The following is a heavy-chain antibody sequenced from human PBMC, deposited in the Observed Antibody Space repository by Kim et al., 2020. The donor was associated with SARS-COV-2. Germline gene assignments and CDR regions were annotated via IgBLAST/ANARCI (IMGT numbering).Heavy chain of an antibody. J-gene: IGHJ4*02. CDR3: AKGGRGRQWLAVFDY. V-gene: IGHV3-23*01. CDR2: ISGSGGST. D-gene: IGHD6-19*01. Sequence: GGSLRLSCAASGFTFSSYAMSWVRQAPGKGLEWVSAISGSGGSTYYADSVKGRFTISRDNSKNTLYLQMNSLRAEDTAVYYCAKGGRGRQWLAVFDYWGQGTLVTVSS. CDR1: GFTFSSYA.